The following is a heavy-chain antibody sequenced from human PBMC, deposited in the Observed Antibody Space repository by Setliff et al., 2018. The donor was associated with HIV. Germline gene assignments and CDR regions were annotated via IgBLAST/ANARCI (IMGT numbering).Heavy chain of an antibody. CDR3: AGMFFYGSGSKSDFDY. D-gene: IGHD3-10*01. V-gene: IGHV4-38-2*01. CDR2: IYYSGST. CDR1: GYSISSGYY. J-gene: IGHJ4*02. Sequence: SETLSLTCAVSGYSISSGYYWGWIRQPPGKGLEWIGSIYYSGSTYYNPSLKSRVTTSIDTSQNQFSLRLSSVTVADTAVYYCAGMFFYGSGSKSDFDYWGQGTQVTVSS.